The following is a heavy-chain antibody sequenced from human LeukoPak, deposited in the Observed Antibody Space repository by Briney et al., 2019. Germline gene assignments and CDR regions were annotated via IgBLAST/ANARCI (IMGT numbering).Heavy chain of an antibody. J-gene: IGHJ4*02. CDR1: GFTFSNYA. Sequence: QPGGSLRLSCAASGFTFSNYAMSWVRQAPGQGLEWVSGFTGSGVSTYYADSVKCRFSVSRDNTKNTLYMHMNSLRVEDTAVYYCAKGGPRSSFDYWGQGTLVTVSS. D-gene: IGHD6-6*01. V-gene: IGHV3-23*01. CDR3: AKGGPRSSFDY. CDR2: FTGSGVST.